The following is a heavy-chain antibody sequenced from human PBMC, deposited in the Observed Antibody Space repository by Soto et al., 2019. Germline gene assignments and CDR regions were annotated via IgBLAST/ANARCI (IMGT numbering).Heavy chain of an antibody. Sequence: EAQLLESGGGLVQPGGSLRLSCAASGLAFSNYAMTWVRQAPGKGLEWVSIITASGYSAYYGGAVKGRFTTSRDNSRSTLYLPMNGLRADDTAVDYCAKGDLLWDPFDFWGQGALVTGSS. CDR2: ITASGYSA. CDR3: AKGDLLWDPFDF. CDR1: GLAFSNYA. D-gene: IGHD3-16*01. V-gene: IGHV3-23*01. J-gene: IGHJ4*02.